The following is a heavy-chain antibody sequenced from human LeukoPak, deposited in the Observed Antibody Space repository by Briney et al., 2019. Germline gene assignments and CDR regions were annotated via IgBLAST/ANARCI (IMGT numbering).Heavy chain of an antibody. D-gene: IGHD6-13*01. CDR1: GGPFDAYY. V-gene: IGHV4-59*01. CDR2: ICYSGHT. J-gene: IGHJ5*02. CDR3: ASTPGIAATGTLWWFDP. Sequence: PSETLSLTCTVSGGPFDAYYWSWIRQPPGKGLEWVGYICYSGHTNYNPSPKSRVTISVDTSKKQFSLKLSSVTAADTAVYYCASTPGIAATGTLWWFDPWGQGTLVTVSS.